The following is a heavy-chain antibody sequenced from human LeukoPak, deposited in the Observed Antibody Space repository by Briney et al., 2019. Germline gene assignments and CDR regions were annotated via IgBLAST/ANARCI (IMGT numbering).Heavy chain of an antibody. V-gene: IGHV1-3*01. CDR1: GYTFTSYA. CDR3: ARDGARYSSGYDAFDI. D-gene: IGHD6-19*01. CDR2: INAGNGNT. J-gene: IGHJ3*02. Sequence: GASVEVSCKASGYTFTSYAMHWVRQAPGQRLEWMGWINAGNGNTKYSQKFQGRVTITRDTSASTAYMELSSLRSEDTAVYYCARDGARYSSGYDAFDIWGQGTMVTVSS.